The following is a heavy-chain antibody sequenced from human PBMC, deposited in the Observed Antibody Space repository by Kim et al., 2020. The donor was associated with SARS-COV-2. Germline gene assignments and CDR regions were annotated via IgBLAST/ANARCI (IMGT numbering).Heavy chain of an antibody. V-gene: IGHV4-34*01. Sequence: SETLSLTCAVYGGSFSGYYWSWIRQPPGKGLEWIGEINHSGSTNYNPSLKSRVTISVDTSKNQFSLKLSSVTAADTAVYYCAREGLLWFGELSSRKIQFDPWGQGTLVTVSS. D-gene: IGHD3-10*01. CDR3: AREGLLWFGELSSRKIQFDP. CDR1: GGSFSGYY. CDR2: INHSGST. J-gene: IGHJ5*02.